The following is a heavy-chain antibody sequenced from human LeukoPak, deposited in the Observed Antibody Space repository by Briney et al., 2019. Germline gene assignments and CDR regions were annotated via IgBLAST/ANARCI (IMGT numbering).Heavy chain of an antibody. J-gene: IGHJ4*02. CDR2: IIPIFGTA. CDR3: ARDGGIAAAAHYYFDY. CDR1: GGTFSSYA. D-gene: IGHD6-13*01. V-gene: IGHV1-69*06. Sequence: ASVKVSCKASGGTFSSYAISWVRQAPGQGLEWMGGIIPIFGTANYAQKFQGRVTITADKSTSTAYMELSSLRSEDTAVYYCARDGGIAAAAHYYFDYWGQGTLVTVSS.